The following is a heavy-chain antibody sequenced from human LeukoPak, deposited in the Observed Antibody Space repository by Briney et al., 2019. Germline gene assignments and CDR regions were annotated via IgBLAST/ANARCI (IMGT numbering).Heavy chain of an antibody. CDR3: AKEVTPESSGFDAFDI. CDR2: ISRGGTTT. CDR1: GFTFSIFE. J-gene: IGHJ3*02. Sequence: GGSLRLSCAASGFTFSIFEVDWVRQAPGKGLEWISYISRGGTTTHYADSVRGRFTISRDDATNSLYLQMNSLRAEDTAVYYCAKEVTPESSGFDAFDIWGQGTMVTISS. V-gene: IGHV3-48*03. D-gene: IGHD3-22*01.